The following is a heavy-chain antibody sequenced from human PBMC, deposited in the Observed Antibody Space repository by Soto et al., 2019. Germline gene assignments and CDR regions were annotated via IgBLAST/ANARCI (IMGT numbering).Heavy chain of an antibody. Sequence: QVQLQESGPGLVKPSDTLSLTCAVSGYSISSSNWWGWIRQPPGKGLEWIGYIYYSGSTYYNPSLKSRVTMSVDTSKNQFSLKLSSVTAVDTAVYYCARTSRDSSSSGPDAFDIWGQGTMVTVSS. J-gene: IGHJ3*02. CDR3: ARTSRDSSSSGPDAFDI. V-gene: IGHV4-28*01. CDR1: GYSISSSNW. D-gene: IGHD6-6*01. CDR2: IYYSGST.